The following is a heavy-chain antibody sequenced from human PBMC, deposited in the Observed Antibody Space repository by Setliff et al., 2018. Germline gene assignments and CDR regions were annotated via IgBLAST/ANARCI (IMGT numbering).Heavy chain of an antibody. CDR2: ISAYNGYI. V-gene: IGHV1-18*01. D-gene: IGHD2-2*01. CDR1: GYAFGSSG. Sequence: ASVKVSCKASGYAFGSSGISWVRQAPGQGLEWMGWISAYNGYIVYAQKFQGRVTMTTDTSTTTAYMEVRSLRSDDTAVYYCARDRKEIVVKPPAASLDYWGRGTQVTVSS. CDR3: ARDRKEIVVKPPAASLDY. J-gene: IGHJ4*02.